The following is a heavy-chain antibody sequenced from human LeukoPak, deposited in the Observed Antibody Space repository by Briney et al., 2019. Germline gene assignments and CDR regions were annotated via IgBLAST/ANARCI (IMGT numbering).Heavy chain of an antibody. Sequence: PSETLSLTCTVSGGSISSYYWSWIRQPPGKGLEWIGYIYYSGSTNYNPSLKSRVTISVDTSKNQFSLKLSSVTAADTAVYYCARDLSYDSSGYSEPDAFDIWGQGTMVTVSS. CDR3: ARDLSYDSSGYSEPDAFDI. CDR1: GGSISSYY. V-gene: IGHV4-59*01. J-gene: IGHJ3*02. D-gene: IGHD3-22*01. CDR2: IYYSGST.